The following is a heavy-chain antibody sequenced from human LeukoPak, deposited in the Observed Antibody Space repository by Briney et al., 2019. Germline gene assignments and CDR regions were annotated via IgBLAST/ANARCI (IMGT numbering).Heavy chain of an antibody. Sequence: GSSVKVSCKAAGGTFSSYAISWVRQAPGQGLEWMGRIIPIFGTANYAQKFQGRVTITADKSTSTAYMELSSLRSEDTAVYYCARYSSGHSYWYFDLWGRGTLVTVSS. CDR3: ARYSSGHSYWYFDL. CDR2: IIPIFGTA. D-gene: IGHD6-19*01. J-gene: IGHJ2*01. V-gene: IGHV1-69*06. CDR1: GGTFSSYA.